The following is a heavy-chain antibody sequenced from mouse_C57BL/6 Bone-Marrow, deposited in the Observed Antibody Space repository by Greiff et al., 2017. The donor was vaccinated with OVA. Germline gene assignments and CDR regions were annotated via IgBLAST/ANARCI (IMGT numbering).Heavy chain of an antibody. CDR3: TTSLYYGSREDWYFDV. D-gene: IGHD1-1*01. CDR1: GFNIKDYY. Sequence: VHVKQSGAELVRPGASVKLSCTASGFNIKDYYMHWVKQRPEQGLEWIGRIDPEDGDTEYAPKFQGKATMTADTSSNTAYLQLSSLTSEDTAVYYCTTSLYYGSREDWYFDVWGTGTTVTVSS. J-gene: IGHJ1*03. V-gene: IGHV14-1*01. CDR2: IDPEDGDT.